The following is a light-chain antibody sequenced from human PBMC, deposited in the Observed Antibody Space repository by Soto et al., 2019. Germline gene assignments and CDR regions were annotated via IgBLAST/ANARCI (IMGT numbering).Light chain of an antibody. V-gene: IGKV1-39*01. CDR1: QNINSY. Sequence: DIPMTQSPSSLSASVGDRVTITFRASQNINSYLNWYQQKPGKAPKLLIYAASSLQSGVPSRFSGSGSGTDFTLTISSLQPEDFATYYCQQSYSTPLTFGGGTKVEIK. CDR3: QQSYSTPLT. J-gene: IGKJ4*01. CDR2: AAS.